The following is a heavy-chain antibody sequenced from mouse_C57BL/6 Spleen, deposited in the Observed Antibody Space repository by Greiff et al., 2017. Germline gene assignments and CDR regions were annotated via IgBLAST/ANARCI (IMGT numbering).Heavy chain of an antibody. CDR1: GFNIKDYY. CDR3: TTYPLRAMDY. CDR2: IDPEDGDT. V-gene: IGHV14-1*01. D-gene: IGHD1-1*01. Sequence: VHVKQSGAELVRPGASVKLSCTASGFNIKDYYMHWVKQRPEQGLEWIGRIDPEDGDTEYAPKFQGKATMTADKSSNTAYLQLSSLTSEDTAVYYCTTYPLRAMDYWGQGTSVTVSS. J-gene: IGHJ4*01.